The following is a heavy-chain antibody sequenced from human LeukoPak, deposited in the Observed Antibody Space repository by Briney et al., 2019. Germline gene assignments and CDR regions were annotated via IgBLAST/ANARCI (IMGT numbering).Heavy chain of an antibody. D-gene: IGHD3-22*01. CDR2: IYYSGST. CDR1: GGSISSYY. Sequence: PSETLSLTCTVSGGSISSYYWTWIRQPPGKGLECIGYIYYSGSTNYNPSLKSRVTISVDTSENQFSLKLSSVTAADTAVYYCARAGSDSSGYYLDYWGQGTLVTVSS. J-gene: IGHJ4*02. V-gene: IGHV4-59*01. CDR3: ARAGSDSSGYYLDY.